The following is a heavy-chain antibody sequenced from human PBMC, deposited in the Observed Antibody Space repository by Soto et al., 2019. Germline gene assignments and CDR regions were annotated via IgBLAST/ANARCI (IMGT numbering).Heavy chain of an antibody. CDR1: GFTFSSYS. V-gene: IGHV3-48*01. CDR3: ARERVPYSISLYDMDV. J-gene: IGHJ6*02. D-gene: IGHD6-13*01. Sequence: GGSLRLSCVASGFTFSSYSMNWVRQAPGKGLEWVSYISYSSSTLYYADSVKGRFTISRSNAKNSLYLQMNSLRAEDTAVYYCARERVPYSISLYDMDVWGQGTTVTVSS. CDR2: ISYSSSTL.